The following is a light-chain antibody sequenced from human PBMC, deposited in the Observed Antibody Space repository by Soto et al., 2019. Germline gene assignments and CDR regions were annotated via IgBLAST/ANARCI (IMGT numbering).Light chain of an antibody. CDR2: DVT. V-gene: IGLV2-14*01. Sequence: QSVLTQPASVSGSPGQSITISCTGTSSDVGGYNYVCWYQQHPGKAPKLMIHDVTNRPSGVSSRFSGSKSGNMASLSISGLQPEDEADYYCSSYTSSSTVVFGGGTKLTVL. CDR1: SSDVGGYNY. J-gene: IGLJ2*01. CDR3: SSYTSSSTVV.